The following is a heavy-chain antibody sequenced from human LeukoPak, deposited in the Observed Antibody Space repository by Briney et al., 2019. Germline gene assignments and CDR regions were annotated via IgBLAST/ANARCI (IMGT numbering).Heavy chain of an antibody. Sequence: PSETLSLTCAVYGGSFSGYYWSWIRQPPGKGLEWIGEINHSGSTNYNPSLKSRVTISVDTSKNQFSLKLSSVTAADTAVYYCARRSSGWAFDYWGQGTLVTVSS. CDR2: INHSGST. D-gene: IGHD6-19*01. CDR3: ARRSSGWAFDY. J-gene: IGHJ4*02. CDR1: GGSFSGYY. V-gene: IGHV4-34*01.